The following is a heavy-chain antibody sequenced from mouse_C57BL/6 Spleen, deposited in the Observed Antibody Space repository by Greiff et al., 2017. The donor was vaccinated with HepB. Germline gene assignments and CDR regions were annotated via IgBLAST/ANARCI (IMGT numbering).Heavy chain of an antibody. J-gene: IGHJ3*01. V-gene: IGHV1-76*01. Sequence: VQLQQSGAELVRPGASVKLSCKASGYTFTDYYINWVKQRPGQGLEWIARIYPGSGNTYYNEKFKGKATLTAEKSSSTAYMQLSSLTSEDSAVYFCATSSALTGFAYWGQGPLVTVSA. CDR3: ATSSALTGFAY. CDR2: IYPGSGNT. CDR1: GYTFTDYY. D-gene: IGHD1-1*01.